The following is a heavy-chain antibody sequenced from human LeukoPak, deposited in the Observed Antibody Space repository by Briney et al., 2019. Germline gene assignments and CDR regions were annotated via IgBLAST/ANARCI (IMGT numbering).Heavy chain of an antibody. CDR3: ARPYYYDSRIDP. J-gene: IGHJ5*02. CDR2: MYYSGST. D-gene: IGHD3-22*01. CDR1: GGSISSGDYY. Sequence: SQTLSLTCTVSGGSISSGDYYWSWIRQPPGKVLEWIAYMYYSGSTYYNPSLKSRVTMSADTSKNQLSLKLSSVTAADTAVYYCARPYYYDSRIDPWGQGILVTVSS. V-gene: IGHV4-30-4*01.